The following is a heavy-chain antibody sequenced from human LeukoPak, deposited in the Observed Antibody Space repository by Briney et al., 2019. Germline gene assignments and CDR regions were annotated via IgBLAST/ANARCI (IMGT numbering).Heavy chain of an antibody. CDR3: ARVLESSGWYYFDY. V-gene: IGHV1-69*04. Sequence: SVKVSCKASGCTFSSYAISWVRQAPGQGLEWMGRIIPILGIANYPQKFQGRVTITADKSTSTAYMELSSLRSEDTAVYYCARVLESSGWYYFDYWGQGTLVTVSS. CDR2: IIPILGIA. D-gene: IGHD6-19*01. CDR1: GCTFSSYA. J-gene: IGHJ4*02.